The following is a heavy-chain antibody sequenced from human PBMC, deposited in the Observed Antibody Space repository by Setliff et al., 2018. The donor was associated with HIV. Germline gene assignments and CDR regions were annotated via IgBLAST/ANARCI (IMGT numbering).Heavy chain of an antibody. V-gene: IGHV1-46*01. D-gene: IGHD6-13*01. CDR3: ARGGIAAADKRDINF. CDR1: GYIFTSYY. J-gene: IGHJ3*01. CDR2: INPSGGST. Sequence: ASVKVSCKASGYIFTSYYMHWVRQAPGQGLEWLGVINPSGGSTDYAQTFKDRVTMAKDTSTATVNMELRSLTSDDTAVYYCARGGIAAADKRDINFWGQGTMVTVSS.